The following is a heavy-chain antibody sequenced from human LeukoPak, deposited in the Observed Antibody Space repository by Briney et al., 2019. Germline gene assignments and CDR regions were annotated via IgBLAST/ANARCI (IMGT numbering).Heavy chain of an antibody. D-gene: IGHD3-16*01. CDR2: INAGNGNT. Sequence: GASVKVSCKASGYTFTSYAMHWVRQAPGQRLEWMGWINAGNGNTKYSQKFQGRVTITRDTSASTAYMELSSLRSEDTAVYYCARLLPGRGYYFDYWGQGTLVTVSS. J-gene: IGHJ4*02. V-gene: IGHV1-3*01. CDR1: GYTFTSYA. CDR3: ARLLPGRGYYFDY.